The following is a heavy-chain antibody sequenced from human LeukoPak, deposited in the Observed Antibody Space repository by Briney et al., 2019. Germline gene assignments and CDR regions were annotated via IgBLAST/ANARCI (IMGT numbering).Heavy chain of an antibody. CDR1: GFTFSSYA. Sequence: GGSLRLSCAASGFTFSSYAMNWVRQAPGKGLEWVSAISGSGGNTYYADSVKGRFTISRVNSKNTLYLQMNSLRAEDTAVYYCANEYCSGGGCYQFDYWGQGTLVTVSS. CDR3: ANEYCSGGGCYQFDY. CDR2: ISGSGGNT. J-gene: IGHJ4*02. D-gene: IGHD2-15*01. V-gene: IGHV3-23*01.